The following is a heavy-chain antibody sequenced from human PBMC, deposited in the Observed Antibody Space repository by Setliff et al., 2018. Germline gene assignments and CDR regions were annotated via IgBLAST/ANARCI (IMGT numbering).Heavy chain of an antibody. CDR1: GGSISSSSYY. CDR2: IYYSGST. Sequence: PSETLSLTCTVSGGSISSSSYYWGWIRQPPGKGLEWIGSIYYSGSTYYNPSLKSRVTISVDTSKNQFSLKLSSVTAADTPVYYCARSKSSSGWLNWFDPWGQGTLVTVSS. D-gene: IGHD6-13*01. V-gene: IGHV4-39*07. CDR3: ARSKSSSGWLNWFDP. J-gene: IGHJ5*02.